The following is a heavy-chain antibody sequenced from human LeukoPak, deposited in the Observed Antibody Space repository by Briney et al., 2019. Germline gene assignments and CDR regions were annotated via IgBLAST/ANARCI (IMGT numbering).Heavy chain of an antibody. CDR1: GFTFANAW. Sequence: PGGSLRLSCAASGFTFANAWMNWVRQAPGKGLEWVGRIKSKTDGGTTVYAAPVKGRFTISRDDSRDTLFLQMNSLNTEDTAVYYCTTEFLAGSWFGCWGQGTLVTVSS. CDR3: TTEFLAGSWFGC. V-gene: IGHV3-15*01. CDR2: IKSKTDGGTT. J-gene: IGHJ4*02. D-gene: IGHD6-13*01.